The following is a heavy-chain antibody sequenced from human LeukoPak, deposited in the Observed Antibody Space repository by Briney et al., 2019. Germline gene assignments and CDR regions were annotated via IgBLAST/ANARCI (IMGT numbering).Heavy chain of an antibody. V-gene: IGHV3-30*18. CDR2: ISYDGSNK. J-gene: IGHJ4*02. D-gene: IGHD4-23*01. CDR3: AKDLATVVTPGVDY. Sequence: SEGSLRLSCAASGFTFSSYGMHWVRQAPGKGLEWVAVISYDGSNKYYADSVKGRFTISRDNSKNTLYLQMNSLRAEDTAVYYCAKDLATVVTPGVDYWGQGTLVTVSS. CDR1: GFTFSSYG.